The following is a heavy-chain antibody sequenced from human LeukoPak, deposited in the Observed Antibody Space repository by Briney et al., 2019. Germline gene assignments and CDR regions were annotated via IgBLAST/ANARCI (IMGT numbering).Heavy chain of an antibody. J-gene: IGHJ6*02. CDR3: ARDNWNDVEYYYYGMDV. CDR1: GFTVSSNY. Sequence: PGGSLRLSCGASGFTVSSNYMSWVRQAPGKGLEWVSVIYSGGSTYYADSVKGRFTISRDNSKNTLYLQMNSLRAEDTAVYYCARDNWNDVEYYYYGMDVWGQGTTVTVSS. D-gene: IGHD1-20*01. V-gene: IGHV3-66*01. CDR2: IYSGGST.